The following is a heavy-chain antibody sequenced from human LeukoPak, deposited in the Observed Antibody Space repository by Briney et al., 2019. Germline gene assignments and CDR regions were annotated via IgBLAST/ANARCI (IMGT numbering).Heavy chain of an antibody. D-gene: IGHD5-12*01. Sequence: GGSLRPSCAASGFTFSSYGMHWVRQAPGKGLEWVAVIWYDGSNKYYADSVKGRFTISRDNSKNTLYLQMNSLRAEDTAVYYCARESYSGYEGFDYWGQGTLVTVSS. CDR3: ARESYSGYEGFDY. CDR2: IWYDGSNK. CDR1: GFTFSSYG. J-gene: IGHJ4*02. V-gene: IGHV3-33*01.